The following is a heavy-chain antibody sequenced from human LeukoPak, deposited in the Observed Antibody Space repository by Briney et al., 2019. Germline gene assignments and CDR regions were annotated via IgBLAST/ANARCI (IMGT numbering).Heavy chain of an antibody. J-gene: IGHJ6*03. Sequence: GASVKVSCKASGGTFSSYAISWVRQAPGQGLEWMGGIIPIFGTANYAQKFQGRVTITADKSTSTAYMELSSLRSEDTAVYYCATREGVCGAGDYYYMDVWGKGTTVTVSS. V-gene: IGHV1-69*06. CDR3: ATREGVCGAGDYYYMDV. D-gene: IGHD3-16*01. CDR1: GGTFSSYA. CDR2: IIPIFGTA.